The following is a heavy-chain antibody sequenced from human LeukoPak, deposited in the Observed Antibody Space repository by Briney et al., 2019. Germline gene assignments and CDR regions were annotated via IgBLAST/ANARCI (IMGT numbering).Heavy chain of an antibody. CDR3: ARVPSPWSGPEFDY. CDR1: GYNFANYW. CDR2: IYPGDSDT. V-gene: IGHV5-51*01. Sequence: GESLKISCKGSGYNFANYWIGWVRQMPGKGLEWLGIIYPGDSDTRYNPSFQGQVTFSADKSISTAYLQWSSLKASDTAMYYCARVPSPWSGPEFDYWGQGTLVTVSS. J-gene: IGHJ4*02. D-gene: IGHD3-3*01.